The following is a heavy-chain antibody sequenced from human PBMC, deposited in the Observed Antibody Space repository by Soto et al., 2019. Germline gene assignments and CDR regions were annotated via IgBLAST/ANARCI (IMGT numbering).Heavy chain of an antibody. J-gene: IGHJ6*03. CDR3: ARGPDYGDYANYYYYYYMDV. CDR1: GYTFTSYD. D-gene: IGHD4-17*01. V-gene: IGHV1-8*01. Sequence: ASVKVSCKASGYTFTSYDINWVRLATGQGLEWMGWMNPNSGNTGYAQKFQGRVTMTRNTSISTAYMELSSLRSEDTAVYYCARGPDYGDYANYYYYYYMDVWGKGTTVTVSS. CDR2: MNPNSGNT.